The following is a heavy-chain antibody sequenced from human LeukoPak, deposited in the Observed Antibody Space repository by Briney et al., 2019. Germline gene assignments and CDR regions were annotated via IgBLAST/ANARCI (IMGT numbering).Heavy chain of an antibody. J-gene: IGHJ4*02. Sequence: SETQSLTCTVSGGSISSYYWSWIRQPPGKGLEWIGYIYYSGSTNYNPSLKSRVTISVDTSKNQFSLKLSSVTAADTAVYYCASYSGYDFDYWGQGTLVTVSS. CDR3: ASYSGYDFDY. CDR2: IYYSGST. CDR1: GGSISSYY. D-gene: IGHD5-12*01. V-gene: IGHV4-59*08.